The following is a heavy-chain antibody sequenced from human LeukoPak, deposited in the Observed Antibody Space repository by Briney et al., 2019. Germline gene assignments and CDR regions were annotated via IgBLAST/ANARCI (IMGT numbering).Heavy chain of an antibody. CDR3: VKDDGWVQYAN. CDR2: IRADAVTT. CDR1: GFSFSSYG. Sequence: QSGGSLRLSCAASGFSFSSYGMHWLRQAPGKGLEWVSGIRADAVTTYYADSVKGRFIISRDNSKNTVYLQMNSLSAEDAAVYYCVKDDGWVQYANWGQGTLVTVSS. J-gene: IGHJ4*02. V-gene: IGHV3-23*01. D-gene: IGHD5-24*01.